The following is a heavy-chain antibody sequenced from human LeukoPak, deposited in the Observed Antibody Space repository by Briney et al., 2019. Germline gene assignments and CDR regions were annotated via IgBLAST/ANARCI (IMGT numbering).Heavy chain of an antibody. V-gene: IGHV4-39*01. CDR1: GGSISSSSYY. J-gene: IGHJ4*02. CDR2: IYYSGST. CDR3: ARPPYSSSWYYFDY. D-gene: IGHD6-13*01. Sequence: SATLSLTCPVSGGSISSSSYYWGWIRQPPGKGLAWIGSIYYSGSTYYNPSLKSRVTISVDTSKNQFSLKLSSVTAADTAVYYCARPPYSSSWYYFDYWGQGTLVTVSS.